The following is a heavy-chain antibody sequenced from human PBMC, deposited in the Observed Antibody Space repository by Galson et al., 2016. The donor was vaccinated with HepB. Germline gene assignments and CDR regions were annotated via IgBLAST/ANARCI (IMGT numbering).Heavy chain of an antibody. J-gene: IGHJ4*02. V-gene: IGHV3-30*14. CDR2: ISYDGSNK. CDR3: ARGARVYYDSSGYQTPPRGLVDY. D-gene: IGHD3-22*01. Sequence: SLRLSCAASGFTFTNNAMHWVRQGPGKGLEWVAVISYDGSNKNYADFVKGRFTISRDNSRNTLYLQMNSLRAEDTAVYYCARGARVYYDSSGYQTPPRGLVDYWGQGTLVTVSS. CDR1: GFTFTNNA.